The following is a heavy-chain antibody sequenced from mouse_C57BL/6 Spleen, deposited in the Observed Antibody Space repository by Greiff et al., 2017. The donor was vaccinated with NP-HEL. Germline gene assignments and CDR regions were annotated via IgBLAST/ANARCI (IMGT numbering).Heavy chain of an antibody. CDR2: IDPENGDT. CDR3: TTGGYYGSEGY. D-gene: IGHD1-1*01. Sequence: EVQLQQSGAELVRPGASVKLSCTASGFNIKDDYMHWVKQRPEQGLEWIGWIDPENGDTEYASKFQGKATITADTSSNTAYLQLSSLTSEDTAVYYCTTGGYYGSEGYWGQGTTLTVSS. J-gene: IGHJ2*01. V-gene: IGHV14-4*01. CDR1: GFNIKDDY.